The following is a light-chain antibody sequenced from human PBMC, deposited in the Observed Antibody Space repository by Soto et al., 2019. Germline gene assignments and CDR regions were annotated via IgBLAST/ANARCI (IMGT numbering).Light chain of an antibody. CDR3: QQSYSIPWT. CDR1: QSISSY. Sequence: DIQMTQSPSSLSASVGDRVTITRRASQSISSYLNWYQQKPWKAPKVLIYVASSLQSGVPSRFSGRGSGTEFALTISSLQPEDFATYYCQQSYSIPWTFGQGTKVEIK. CDR2: VAS. J-gene: IGKJ1*01. V-gene: IGKV1-39*01.